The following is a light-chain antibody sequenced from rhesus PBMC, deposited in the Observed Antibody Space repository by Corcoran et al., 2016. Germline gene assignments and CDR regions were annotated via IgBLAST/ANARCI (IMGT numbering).Light chain of an antibody. V-gene: IGKV1-25*01. Sequence: DIQMTQSPSSLSASVGDRVTITCRASQGITNDLAWYQQKPGETPKLLIYEASSLQSGIPSRFSGSGSGRDVTLTISSLQSEDFATYYCQHYYSTPYSFGQGTKVEIK. J-gene: IGKJ2*01. CDR1: QGITND. CDR2: EAS. CDR3: QHYYSTPYS.